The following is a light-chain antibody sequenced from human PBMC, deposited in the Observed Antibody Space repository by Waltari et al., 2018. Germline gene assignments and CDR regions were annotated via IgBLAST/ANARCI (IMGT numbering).Light chain of an antibody. J-gene: IGLJ3*02. CDR1: TSDVGRHNL. V-gene: IGLV2-23*02. CDR2: EVS. CDR3: CSYAGSSIWV. Sequence: QSALTQPASVSGSPGQSITISCTGTTSDVGRHNLFSCYQQHPGKAPKLMIYEVSKRPSGVSNRFSGSKSGNTASLTISGLQAEDEADYYCCSYAGSSIWVFGGGTKLTVL.